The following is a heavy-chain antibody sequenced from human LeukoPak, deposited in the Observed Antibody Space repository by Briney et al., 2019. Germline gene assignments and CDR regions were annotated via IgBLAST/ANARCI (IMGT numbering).Heavy chain of an antibody. Sequence: SETLSLTCTVSGGSISSYYWSWIRQPPGKGLEWIGSIYHSGSTYYNPSLKSRVTISVDTSKNQFSLKLSSVTAADTAVYYCAAIRYFDWLLGNNWFDPWGQGTLVTVSS. CDR2: IYHSGST. CDR1: GGSISSYY. V-gene: IGHV4-59*04. D-gene: IGHD3-9*01. CDR3: AAIRYFDWLLGNNWFDP. J-gene: IGHJ5*02.